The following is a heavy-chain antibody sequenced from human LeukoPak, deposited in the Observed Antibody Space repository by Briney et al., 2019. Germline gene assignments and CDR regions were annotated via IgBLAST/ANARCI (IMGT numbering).Heavy chain of an antibody. V-gene: IGHV1-69*04. CDR1: GGTFSSYA. CDR2: IIPILGIA. Sequence: ASVKVSCKASGGTFSSYAISWVRQAPGQGLEWMGRIIPILGIANYAQKFQGRVTITADKSTSTAYMELSSLRSEDTAVYYCASTGDYDFWSGYYSTFDYWGQGTLVTVSS. CDR3: ASTGDYDFWSGYYSTFDY. D-gene: IGHD3-3*01. J-gene: IGHJ4*02.